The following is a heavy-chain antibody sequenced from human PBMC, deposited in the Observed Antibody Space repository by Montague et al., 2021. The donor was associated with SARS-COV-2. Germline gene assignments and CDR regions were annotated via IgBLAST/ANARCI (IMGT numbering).Heavy chain of an antibody. Sequence: SETLSLTCTVSGGSISSSSYYWGWIRQPPGKGLEWIGSIYYSGSTYYNPSLKSRVTISVDTSKNQFSLKLSSVTAADTAVYYCATYDDSFTWYYPDAFDIWGQGTMVTVSS. CDR1: GGSISSSSYY. D-gene: IGHD3-9*01. CDR3: ATYDDSFTWYYPDAFDI. V-gene: IGHV4-39*01. CDR2: IYYSGST. J-gene: IGHJ3*02.